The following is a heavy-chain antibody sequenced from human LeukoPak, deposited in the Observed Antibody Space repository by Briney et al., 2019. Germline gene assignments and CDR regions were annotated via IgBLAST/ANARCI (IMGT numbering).Heavy chain of an antibody. V-gene: IGHV4-39*01. CDR3: ARRSYYDSSAIFDY. D-gene: IGHD3-22*01. CDR2: LYYSGST. CDR1: GFPFSSYW. J-gene: IGHJ4*02. Sequence: PGGSLRLSCVASGFPFSSYWMTWIRQPPGKGLEWIGSLYYSGSTYYNPSLKSRVTISVDTSKNQFSLKLSSVTAADTAVFYCARRSYYDSSAIFDYWGQGTLVTVSS.